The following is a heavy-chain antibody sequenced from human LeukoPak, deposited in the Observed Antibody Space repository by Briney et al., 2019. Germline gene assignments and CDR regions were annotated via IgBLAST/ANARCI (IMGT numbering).Heavy chain of an antibody. V-gene: IGHV3-21*01. CDR1: GFTFSSYS. J-gene: IGHJ4*02. CDR3: ARKSSDSSSWFIDY. CDR2: ISSSSSYI. D-gene: IGHD6-13*01. Sequence: PGGSLRLSCAASGFTFSSYSMNWVRQAPGKGLEWVSSISSSSSYIYYADSVKGRFTISRDNAKNSLYLQMNSLRAEDTAVYYCARKSSDSSSWFIDYWGQGTLVTVSS.